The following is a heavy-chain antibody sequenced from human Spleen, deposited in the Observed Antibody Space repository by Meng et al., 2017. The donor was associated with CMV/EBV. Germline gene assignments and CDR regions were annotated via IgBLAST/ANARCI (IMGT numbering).Heavy chain of an antibody. J-gene: IGHJ4*02. Sequence: GESLKISCAASGFTFSSYSMNWVRQAPGKGLEWVSSINSNSRYIFYADSVKGRFTISRDNSKNTLYLQMNSLRAEDTAVYYCAKDPDSIFLIVYGTDWGQGTLVTVSS. V-gene: IGHV3-21*04. CDR1: GFTFSSYS. CDR2: INSNSRYI. CDR3: AKDPDSIFLIVYGTD. D-gene: IGHD2-8*01.